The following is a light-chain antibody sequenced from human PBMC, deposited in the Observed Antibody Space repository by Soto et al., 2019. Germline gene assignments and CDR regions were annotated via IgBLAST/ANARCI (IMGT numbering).Light chain of an antibody. CDR1: SSNTGAGYD. CDR2: ANS. Sequence: QSVLTQPPSLSGAPGQRVTISCTGSSSNTGAGYDVHWYQQLPGTVPKLLIYANSNRPSGVPDRFSGSKSGTSASLAITGLQAEDEADYYWQSYDSSLTVWVFGGGTKLTVL. V-gene: IGLV1-40*01. CDR3: QSYDSSLTVWV. J-gene: IGLJ3*02.